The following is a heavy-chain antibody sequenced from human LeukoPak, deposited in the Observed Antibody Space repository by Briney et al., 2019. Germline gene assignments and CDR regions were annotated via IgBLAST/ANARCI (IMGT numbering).Heavy chain of an antibody. J-gene: IGHJ4*02. CDR3: ARPRLLYGSGPILV. Sequence: SETLSLTCAVYGGSFSGYSWTWIRQPPGKGLEWIGEMSHSGYPNYNPSLKSRGAISVDTSKNQFSLNLTSVTAADTAVYYCARPRLLYGSGPILVWGQGNLVTVSS. CDR2: MSHSGYP. V-gene: IGHV4-34*01. D-gene: IGHD3-10*01. CDR1: GGSFSGYS.